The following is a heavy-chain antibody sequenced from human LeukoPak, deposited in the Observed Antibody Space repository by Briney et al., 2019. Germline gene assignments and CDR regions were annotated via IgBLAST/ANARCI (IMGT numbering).Heavy chain of an antibody. CDR3: AKDLVAVDADFWSGYYDY. V-gene: IGHV3-30*18. CDR1: GFTFRSYG. J-gene: IGHJ4*02. CDR2: ISYDGSNK. D-gene: IGHD3-3*01. Sequence: GGSLRLSCAASGFTFRSYGMHWVRQAPGKGLEWVAVISYDGSNKYYADSVKGRFTISRDNSKNTLYLQMNSLRAEDTAVYYCAKDLVAVDADFWSGYYDYWGQGTLVTVSS.